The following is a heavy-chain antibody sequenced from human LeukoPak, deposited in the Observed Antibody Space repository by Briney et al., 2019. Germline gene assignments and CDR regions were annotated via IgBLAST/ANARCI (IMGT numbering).Heavy chain of an antibody. CDR2: IYSGGST. V-gene: IGHV3-66*01. D-gene: IGHD6-13*01. CDR1: GFTVSSNY. CDR3: ARDAAGQAFDI. Sequence: GVSLRLSCAASGFTVSSNYMSWVRQAPGKGLDWVSVIYSGGSTYYADSVKGRFTISRDTSKNTLYLQMNSLRAEDTAVYYCARDAAGQAFDIWGQGTMVTVSS. J-gene: IGHJ3*02.